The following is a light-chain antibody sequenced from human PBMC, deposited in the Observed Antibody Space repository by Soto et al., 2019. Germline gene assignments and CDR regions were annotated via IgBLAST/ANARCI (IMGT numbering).Light chain of an antibody. V-gene: IGLV1-47*01. CDR3: ATWDDILSGPRV. J-gene: IGLJ3*02. Sequence: QSVLTQPPSASGTPGQRVTISCSGTSSNIGSNSVCWYQQLPGTAPKLLIYRNNQRPSGVPDRFSSSKSGTSASLAISGLRSEDEADYYCATWDDILSGPRVFGGGTKLTVL. CDR1: SSNIGSNS. CDR2: RNN.